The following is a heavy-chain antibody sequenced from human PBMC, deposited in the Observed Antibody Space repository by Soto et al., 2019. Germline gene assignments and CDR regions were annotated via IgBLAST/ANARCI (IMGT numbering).Heavy chain of an antibody. Sequence: EVQLVESGGGLVQPGGSLRLSCAASGFTVSSNYMSWVRQAPGKGLEWVSVIYSGGSTYYADSVKGRFTISRDNSKNTLYLQMNSLRAEDTAVYYCARSPSGSYSHYWGQGTLVTVSS. CDR3: ARSPSGSYSHY. D-gene: IGHD1-26*01. CDR2: IYSGGST. J-gene: IGHJ4*02. V-gene: IGHV3-66*01. CDR1: GFTVSSNY.